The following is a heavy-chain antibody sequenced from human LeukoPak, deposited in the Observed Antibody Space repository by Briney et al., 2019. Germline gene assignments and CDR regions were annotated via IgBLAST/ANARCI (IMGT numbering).Heavy chain of an antibody. CDR2: INHSGST. CDR3: ARGRQWLGRPFDY. V-gene: IGHV4-34*01. Sequence: SETLSLTCAVYGGSFSGYYWSWIRQPPGKGLEWIGEINHSGSTNYNQSLKSRVTISVDTSKNQFSLKLSSVTAADTAVYYCARGRQWLGRPFDYWGQGTLVTVSS. D-gene: IGHD6-19*01. CDR1: GGSFSGYY. J-gene: IGHJ4*02.